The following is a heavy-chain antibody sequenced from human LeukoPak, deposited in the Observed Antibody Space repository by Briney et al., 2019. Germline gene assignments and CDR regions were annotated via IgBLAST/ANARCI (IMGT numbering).Heavy chain of an antibody. CDR3: ARETATGYFHY. Sequence: SETLSLTCTVSGGSISSYYWSWIRQPPGKGLEWIGYIYYSGSTNYNPSLKSRVTISVDTSKNQFSLKLSSVTAADTAVYYCARETATGYFHYWGQGTLVTVSS. J-gene: IGHJ4*02. D-gene: IGHD5-12*01. CDR1: GGSISSYY. CDR2: IYYSGST. V-gene: IGHV4-59*01.